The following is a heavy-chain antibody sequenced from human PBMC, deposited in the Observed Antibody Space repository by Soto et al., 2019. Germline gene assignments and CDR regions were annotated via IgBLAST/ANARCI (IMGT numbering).Heavy chain of an antibody. CDR1: GFTFSSYA. CDR3: AKPPTTRVRVIGEFDY. J-gene: IGHJ4*02. Sequence: EVQLLESGGGLVQPGGSLRLSCAASGFTFSSYAMSWVRQAPGKGLEWVSAISGSGGSTYYADSVKGRFTISRDNSKNTLYLQMNSLRAEDTAVYYCAKPPTTRVRVIGEFDYWGQGTLVTVSS. CDR2: ISGSGGST. V-gene: IGHV3-23*01. D-gene: IGHD3-10*01.